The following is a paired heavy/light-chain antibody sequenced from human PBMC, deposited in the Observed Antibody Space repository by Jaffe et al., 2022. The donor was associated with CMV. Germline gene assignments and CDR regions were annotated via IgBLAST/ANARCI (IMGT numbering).Heavy chain of an antibody. D-gene: IGHD2-2*01. J-gene: IGHJ6*02. Sequence: QVQLQQSGPGLVKPSQTLSLTCAISGDSVSSNSAAWNWIRQSPSRGLEWLGRTYYRSKWYNDYAVSVKSRITINPDTSKNQFSLQLNSVTPEDTAVYYCARDRDLLDCSSTSCRLNYYYGMDVWGQGTTVTVSS. V-gene: IGHV6-1*01. CDR2: TYYRSKWYN. CDR1: GDSVSSNSAA. CDR3: ARDRDLLDCSSTSCRLNYYYGMDV.
Light chain of an antibody. CDR2: DNN. J-gene: IGLJ3*02. CDR3: GTWDSSLSAGGV. V-gene: IGLV1-51*01. CDR1: SSNIGNNY. Sequence: QSVLTQPPSVSAAPGQKVTISCSGSSSNIGNNYVSWYQQLPGTAPKLLIYDNNKRPSGIPDRFSGSKSGTSATLGITGLQTGDEADYYCGTWDSSLSAGGVFGGGTKLTVL.